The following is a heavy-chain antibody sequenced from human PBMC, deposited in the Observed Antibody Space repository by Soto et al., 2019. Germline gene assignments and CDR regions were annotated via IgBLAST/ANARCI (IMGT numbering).Heavy chain of an antibody. Sequence: PGGSLRLSCAASGFTFSSYGMHWVHQAPGKGLEWVAVIWYDGSNKYYADSVKGRFTISRDNSKNTLYLQMNSLRAEDTAVYYCARDGKYCSSTSCYFDYWGQGTLVTVSS. V-gene: IGHV3-33*01. D-gene: IGHD2-2*01. CDR3: ARDGKYCSSTSCYFDY. CDR2: IWYDGSNK. CDR1: GFTFSSYG. J-gene: IGHJ4*02.